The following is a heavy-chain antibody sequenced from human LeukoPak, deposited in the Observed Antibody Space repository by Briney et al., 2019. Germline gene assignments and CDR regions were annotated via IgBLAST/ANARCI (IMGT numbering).Heavy chain of an antibody. V-gene: IGHV1-18*01. CDR1: GYTFTSYG. CDR3: ARVAITIFGVVIPIDY. J-gene: IGHJ4*02. CDR2: ISAYNGNT. D-gene: IGHD3-3*01. Sequence: ASVKVSCKASGYTFTSYGISWVRQAPGQGLEWIGWISAYNGNTNYAQKLQGRVTMTTDTSTSTAYMELRSLRSDDTAVYYCARVAITIFGVVIPIDYWGQGTLVTVSS.